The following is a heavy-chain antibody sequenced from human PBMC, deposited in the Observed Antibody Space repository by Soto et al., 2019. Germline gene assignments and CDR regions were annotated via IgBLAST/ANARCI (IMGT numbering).Heavy chain of an antibody. CDR1: GFTFSSYA. V-gene: IGHV3-23*01. Sequence: GGSLRLSCAASGFTFSSYAMSWVRQAPGKGLEWVSAISGSGGSTYYSDSVKGRFTISRDNSKNTLYLQMNSLRAEDTAVYYCANTQDVDILATTESWFDPWGQGTLVTVSS. D-gene: IGHD5-12*01. CDR3: ANTQDVDILATTESWFDP. CDR2: ISGSGGST. J-gene: IGHJ5*02.